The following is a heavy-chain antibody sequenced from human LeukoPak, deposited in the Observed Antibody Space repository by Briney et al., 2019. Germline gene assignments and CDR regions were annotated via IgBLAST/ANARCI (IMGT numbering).Heavy chain of an antibody. V-gene: IGHV4-34*01. CDR2: INHSGST. J-gene: IGHJ4*02. Sequence: SETLYLTCAVYGGSFSGYYWSWIRQPPGKGLEWIGEINHSGSTNYNPSLKSRVTISVDTSKNQFSLKLSSVTAADTAVYYCARDQAMVRGGGYFDYWGQGTLVTVSS. CDR3: ARDQAMVRGGGYFDY. D-gene: IGHD3-10*01. CDR1: GGSFSGYY.